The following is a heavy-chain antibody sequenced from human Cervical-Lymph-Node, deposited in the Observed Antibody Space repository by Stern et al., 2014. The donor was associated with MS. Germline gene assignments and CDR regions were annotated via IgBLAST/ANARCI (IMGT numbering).Heavy chain of an antibody. D-gene: IGHD3-22*01. CDR1: GDSISGSY. V-gene: IGHV4-59*01. Sequence: QLQLQESGPGLVKPSETLSLTCAVSGDSISGSYWIWIRQPPGKGLEWIGYFSSGGTTSYNPSLKSRLTISVDTSKNQFSLRLSSVTAADTATYYCARAQGGYYDTSGYYLDYWGQGTLVTVSS. CDR3: ARAQGGYYDTSGYYLDY. J-gene: IGHJ4*02. CDR2: FSSGGTT.